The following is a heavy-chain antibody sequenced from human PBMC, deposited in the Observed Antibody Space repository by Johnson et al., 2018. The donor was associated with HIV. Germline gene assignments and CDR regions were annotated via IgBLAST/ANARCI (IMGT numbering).Heavy chain of an antibody. Sequence: VQLVESGGGVVQPGRSVRLSCAASGLSFSDYGMHWVRQAPGKGLEWVAVISFDGSNEYYTDSVKGRFTISRDNSKNTLYLQMNRLRAEDTAIYYCVRGRISMTVVELRGGAFDIWGQGTTVTVSS. CDR1: GLSFSDYG. V-gene: IGHV3-30*04. J-gene: IGHJ3*02. CDR2: ISFDGSNE. CDR3: VRGRISMTVVELRGGAFDI. D-gene: IGHD3-22*01.